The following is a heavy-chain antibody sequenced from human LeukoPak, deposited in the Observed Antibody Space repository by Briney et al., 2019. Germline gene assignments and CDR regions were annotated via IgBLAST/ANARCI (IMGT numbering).Heavy chain of an antibody. CDR1: GGTFSSYA. V-gene: IGHV1-69*06. J-gene: IGHJ5*02. CDR2: IIPIFGTA. CDR3: ARDKVIRAGKFDP. Sequence: SVKVSCKASGGTFSSYAISCVRQAPGQGLEWMGGIIPIFGTANYAQKFQGRVTITADKFTSTAYMELSSLRSEDTAVYYCARDKVIRAGKFDPWGQGTLVTVSS. D-gene: IGHD2-21*01.